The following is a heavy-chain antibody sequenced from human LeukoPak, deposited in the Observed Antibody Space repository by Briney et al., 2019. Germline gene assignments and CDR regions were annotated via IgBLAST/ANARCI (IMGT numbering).Heavy chain of an antibody. V-gene: IGHV4-34*01. Sequence: PSETLSLTCAVYGGSFSGYYWSWIRQPPGKGLEWIGEINHSGSTNYNPSLKSRVTISVDTSKNQFSLKLSSVTAADTAVYYCASRYCSGGSCYSHYFDYWGQGTLVTVSS. CDR1: GGSFSGYY. CDR3: ASRYCSGGSCYSHYFDY. D-gene: IGHD2-15*01. CDR2: INHSGST. J-gene: IGHJ4*02.